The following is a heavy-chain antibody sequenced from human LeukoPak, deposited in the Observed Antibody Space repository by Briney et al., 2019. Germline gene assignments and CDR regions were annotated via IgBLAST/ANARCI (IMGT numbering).Heavy chain of an antibody. CDR2: ISSASTYI. J-gene: IGHJ4*02. CDR1: GFTFSSYS. V-gene: IGHV3-21*01. Sequence: GGSLRLSCAASGFTFSSYSMNWVRQAPGKGLEWVSSISSASTYIYYADSVKGRFTISRDNAKNSLYLQMNSLRAEDTAMYYCASLVWNQPRAEGEINSWGQGTLLMVSS. CDR3: ASLVWNQPRAEGEINS. D-gene: IGHD3-16*01.